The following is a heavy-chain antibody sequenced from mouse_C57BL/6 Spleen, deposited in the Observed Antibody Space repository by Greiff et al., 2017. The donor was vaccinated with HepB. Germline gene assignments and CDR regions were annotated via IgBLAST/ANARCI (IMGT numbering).Heavy chain of an antibody. CDR1: GYAFSSSW. D-gene: IGHD2-4*01. CDR3: ARGAYYDPWFAY. Sequence: VQLQQSGPELVKPGASVKISCKASGYAFSSSWMNWVKQRPGKGLEWIGRIYPGDGDTNYNGKFKGKATLTADKSSSTAYMQLSSLTSEDSAVYFCARGAYYDPWFAYWGQGTLVTVSA. CDR2: IYPGDGDT. V-gene: IGHV1-82*01. J-gene: IGHJ3*01.